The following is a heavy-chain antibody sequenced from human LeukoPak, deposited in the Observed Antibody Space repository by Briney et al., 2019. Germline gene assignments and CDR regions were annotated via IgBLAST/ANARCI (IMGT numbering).Heavy chain of an antibody. CDR1: GGTFSSYA. Sequence: GASVKVSCKASGGTFSSYAISWVRQAPGQGLEWMGGIIPIFGTANYAQKFQGRVTITADESTSTAYMELSSLRSEDTAVYYCARTLNRERPHYYYGMDVWGQGTTVTASS. CDR2: IIPIFGTA. CDR3: ARTLNRERPHYYYGMDV. V-gene: IGHV1-69*13. J-gene: IGHJ6*02. D-gene: IGHD1-1*01.